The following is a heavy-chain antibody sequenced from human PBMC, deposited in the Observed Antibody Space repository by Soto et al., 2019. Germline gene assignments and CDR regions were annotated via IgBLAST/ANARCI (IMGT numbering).Heavy chain of an antibody. Sequence: SETLSLTCSGSHGSIYSGGFYWSWIRQHPGKGLEWIGNIHYSGRTSYNPSLKSRVSISVDTSQNQFSLNLTSVTAADTAVYYCASYLGPTAHLSRDWFDPWGQGTLVTVSS. V-gene: IGHV4-31*03. J-gene: IGHJ5*02. CDR3: ASYLGPTAHLSRDWFDP. CDR2: IHYSGRT. CDR1: HGSIYSGGFY. D-gene: IGHD3-16*01.